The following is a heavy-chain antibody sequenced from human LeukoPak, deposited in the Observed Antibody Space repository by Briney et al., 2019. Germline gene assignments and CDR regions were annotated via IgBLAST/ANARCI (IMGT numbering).Heavy chain of an antibody. CDR2: IYYSGST. V-gene: IGHV4-59*08. CDR1: GGSISSYY. J-gene: IGHJ4*02. D-gene: IGHD1-26*01. CDR3: ARHVKGATPLFYFDY. Sequence: SETLSLTCTVSGGSISSYYWSWIRQPPGKGLEWRGYIYYSGSTNYNPSLKSRVTISVDTSKNQFPLKLSSVTAADTAVYYCARHVKGATPLFYFDYWGQGTLVTVSS.